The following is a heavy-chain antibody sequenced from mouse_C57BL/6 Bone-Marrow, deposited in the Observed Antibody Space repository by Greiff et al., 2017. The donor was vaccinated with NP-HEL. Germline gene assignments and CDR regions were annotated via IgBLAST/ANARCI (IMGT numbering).Heavy chain of an antibody. J-gene: IGHJ3*01. D-gene: IGHD2-4*01. Sequence: QVQLQQPGAELVRPGTSVKLSCKASGYTFTSYWMHWVKQRPGQGLEWIGVIDPSDSYTNYNHKFKGKATLTVDTSSSTAYMQLSSLTSEDSAVYYCAKGIYYDDWFAYWGQGTLVTVSA. CDR1: GYTFTSYW. V-gene: IGHV1-59*01. CDR3: AKGIYYDDWFAY. CDR2: IDPSDSYT.